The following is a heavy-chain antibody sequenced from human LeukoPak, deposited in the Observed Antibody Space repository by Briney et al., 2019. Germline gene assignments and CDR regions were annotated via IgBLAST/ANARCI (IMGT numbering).Heavy chain of an antibody. CDR1: GGPISSYH. Sequence: SETLSLTCTVSGGPISSYHWSWIRQPPGKGLQWIGFIYSSGSTNFNPSLKSRVTISVDTSKNQFSLKLSSVTAADTAVYYCARVGVRGVIPIDWGQGTLVTVSS. J-gene: IGHJ4*02. V-gene: IGHV4-59*12. CDR2: IYSSGST. D-gene: IGHD3-10*01. CDR3: ARVGVRGVIPID.